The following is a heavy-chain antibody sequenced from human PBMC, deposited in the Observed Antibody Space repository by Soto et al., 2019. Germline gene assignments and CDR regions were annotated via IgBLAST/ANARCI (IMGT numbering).Heavy chain of an antibody. CDR1: GGSISSSSYY. Sequence: SETLSLTCTVSGGSISSSSYYWGWIRQPPGKGLEWIGSIYYSGSTYYNPSLKSRVTISVDTSKNQFSLKLSSVTAADTAVYYCARLQVRLVDAESDFDYWGQGTLVTVSS. V-gene: IGHV4-39*01. CDR3: ARLQVRLVDAESDFDY. J-gene: IGHJ4*02. CDR2: IYYSGST. D-gene: IGHD2-8*02.